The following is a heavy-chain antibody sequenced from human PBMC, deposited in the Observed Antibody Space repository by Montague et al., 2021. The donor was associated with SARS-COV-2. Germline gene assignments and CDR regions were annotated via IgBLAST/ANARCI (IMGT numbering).Heavy chain of an antibody. CDR3: ARGVLRYFDWTSPFDY. CDR2: IDTSGST. D-gene: IGHD3-9*01. J-gene: IGHJ4*02. V-gene: IGHV4-61*02. Sequence: TLSLTCTVSGXSISSGSYYWSWIRQPAGKGLEWIGRIDTSGSTNYNPSVKSRVTISVDTSKNQCSLKLSSVTAADTAAYYCARGVLRYFDWTSPFDYWGQGTLVTVSS. CDR1: GXSISSGSYY.